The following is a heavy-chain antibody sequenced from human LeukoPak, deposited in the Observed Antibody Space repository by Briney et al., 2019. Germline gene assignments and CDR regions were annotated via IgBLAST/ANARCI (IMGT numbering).Heavy chain of an antibody. D-gene: IGHD6-19*01. V-gene: IGHV3-23*01. Sequence: QSGGSLRLSCAASGFTFSSHAMSWVRQAPGKGLEWVSAISGSGGSTYYADSVKGRFTISRDNSKNTLYLQMNSLRAEDTAVYYCAKDLQAVAGTDDYWGQGTLVTVSS. CDR3: AKDLQAVAGTDDY. J-gene: IGHJ4*02. CDR2: ISGSGGST. CDR1: GFTFSSHA.